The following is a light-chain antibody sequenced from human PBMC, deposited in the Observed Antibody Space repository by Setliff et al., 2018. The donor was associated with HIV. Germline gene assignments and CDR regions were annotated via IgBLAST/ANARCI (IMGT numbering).Light chain of an antibody. CDR1: SSDIGGTKY. CDR2: DVT. J-gene: IGLJ1*01. Sequence: QSALTQPASVSGSPGQSITIPCTGSSSDIGGTKYVSWCQQHPGKAPKLMIYDVTKRPSGVPDRFSGSKSANTASLTISGLQAEDEADYYCCSSAGTYTYVFGTGTKVTVL. V-gene: IGLV2-11*01. CDR3: CSSAGTYTYV.